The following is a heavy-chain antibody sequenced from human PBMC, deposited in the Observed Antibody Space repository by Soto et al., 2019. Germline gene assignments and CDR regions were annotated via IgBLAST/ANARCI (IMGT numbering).Heavy chain of an antibody. J-gene: IGHJ4*02. CDR2: IIPILGIA. D-gene: IGHD5-12*01. CDR3: AREDSGYDFLAFDY. Sequence: ASVKVSCKASGGTFSSYTISWVRQAPGQGLEWMGRIIPILGIANYAQKFQGRVTITADKSTSTAYMELSSLRSEDTAVYYCAREDSGYDFLAFDYWGQGTLVTVSS. V-gene: IGHV1-69*04. CDR1: GGTFSSYT.